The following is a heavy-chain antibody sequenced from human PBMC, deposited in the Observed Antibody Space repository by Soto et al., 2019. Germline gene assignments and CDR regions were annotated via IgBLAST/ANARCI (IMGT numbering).Heavy chain of an antibody. Sequence: ASVKVSCKASGYTFTSYEINWVRQATGQGLEWMGWMNPNSGNTGYAQKFQGRVTMTRNTSISTAYMELSSLRSEDTAVYYCARKASYYDFWSGYQTNWFDPWGQGTLVTVSS. J-gene: IGHJ5*02. D-gene: IGHD3-3*01. CDR2: MNPNSGNT. V-gene: IGHV1-8*01. CDR1: GYTFTSYE. CDR3: ARKASYYDFWSGYQTNWFDP.